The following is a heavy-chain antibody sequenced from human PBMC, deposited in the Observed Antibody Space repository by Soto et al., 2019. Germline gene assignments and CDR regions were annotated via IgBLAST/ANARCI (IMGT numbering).Heavy chain of an antibody. CDR1: GFTFSFYW. CDR3: ARDPAVPAAIPGYFDY. Sequence: PGGSLRLSCAASGFTFSFYWMSWVRQAEKGLEWVANIKDDGSEKYYVDSVKGRFTISRDNAKNSLYLQMNSLRAEDTAVYYCARDPAVPAAIPGYFDYWGQGTLVTVSS. D-gene: IGHD2-2*02. CDR2: IKDDGSEK. J-gene: IGHJ4*02. V-gene: IGHV3-7*01.